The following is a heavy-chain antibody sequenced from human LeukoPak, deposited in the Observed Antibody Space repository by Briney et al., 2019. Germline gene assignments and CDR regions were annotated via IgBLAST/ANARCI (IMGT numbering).Heavy chain of an antibody. J-gene: IGHJ5*02. CDR1: GGSISSYY. D-gene: IGHD3-3*01. V-gene: IGHV4-4*07. CDR2: IYTSGST. Sequence: SETLSLTCTVSGGSISSYYWSWIRQPAGKGLEWIGRIYTSGSTNYNPSLKSRVTMSVDTSKNQFSLELSSVTAADTAVYYCARDIIDFWSGLNWFDPWGQGTLVTVSS. CDR3: ARDIIDFWSGLNWFDP.